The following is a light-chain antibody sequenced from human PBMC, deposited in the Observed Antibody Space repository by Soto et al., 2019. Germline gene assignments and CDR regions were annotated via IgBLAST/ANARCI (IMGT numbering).Light chain of an antibody. Sequence: DIVMTQSPLSLPVTPGEPASISCRSSQSLLYSNGYNYVDWYLQKPGQPPQLLIFLASSRASGVPDRFNGSGSGTDFTLRITTVEAEDVGVYYCMQVLQPPLTLGGGTRLEIK. CDR3: MQVLQPPLT. V-gene: IGKV2-28*01. J-gene: IGKJ5*01. CDR1: QSLLYSNGYNY. CDR2: LAS.